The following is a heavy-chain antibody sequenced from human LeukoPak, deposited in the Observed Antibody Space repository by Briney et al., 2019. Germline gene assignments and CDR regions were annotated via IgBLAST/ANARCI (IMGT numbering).Heavy chain of an antibody. J-gene: IGHJ4*03. CDR1: GGSFSRYY. V-gene: IGHV4-34*01. CDR3: ARGATISETGYFDF. CDR2: IDHRGDT. Sequence: SETLSLTCAVYGGSFSRYYWSWIRQSPGKGLEWIAEIDHRGDTNYNPSVKRRVTIPVDTSKNQFSLKVRSLSAADTAVYYCARGATISETGYFDFWGQGTLVTVSS. D-gene: IGHD5-24*01.